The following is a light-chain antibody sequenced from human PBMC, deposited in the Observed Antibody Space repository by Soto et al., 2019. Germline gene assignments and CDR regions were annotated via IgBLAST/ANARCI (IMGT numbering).Light chain of an antibody. CDR1: QSVSSRY. J-gene: IGKJ5*01. Sequence: EIVLTQSPGNLALSPGEGDSLXCRASQSVSSRYQAWYQPEPGQGPTLLLFVASSRAYGSPDRFSGSGSGTDFTLTISRREPEDFALFYGQYHGSSPITFGQGTRLEIK. CDR3: QYHGSSPIT. CDR2: VAS. V-gene: IGKV3-20*01.